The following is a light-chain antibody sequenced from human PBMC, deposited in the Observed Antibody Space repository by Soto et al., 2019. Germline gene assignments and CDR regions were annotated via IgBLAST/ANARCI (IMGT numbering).Light chain of an antibody. V-gene: IGKV1-39*01. J-gene: IGKJ2*01. CDR3: QQSYSTPYT. CDR1: QIISTY. CDR2: GAS. Sequence: DIQMTQSPSSLSASVGDRVTITCRTSQIISTYLNWYQQKPGKAPRLLIYGASNLQSGVPSGFSGSGSGTDFTLTISSLRPEDFATYYCQQSYSTPYTFGQGTKLEIK.